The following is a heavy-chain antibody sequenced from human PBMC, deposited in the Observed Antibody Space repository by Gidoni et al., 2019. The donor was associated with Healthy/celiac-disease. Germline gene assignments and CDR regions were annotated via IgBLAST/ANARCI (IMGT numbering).Heavy chain of an antibody. Sequence: EVQLLESGGGLVQPGGSLRLSCAASGFTFSSYAMGWVRQAPGKGLEWVSAISGSGGSTYYADSVKGRFTISRDNSKNTLYLQMNSLRAEDTAVYYCAKARRFGGYYLDYWGQGTLVTVSS. CDR2: ISGSGGST. V-gene: IGHV3-23*01. CDR1: GFTFSSYA. J-gene: IGHJ4*02. D-gene: IGHD3-22*01. CDR3: AKARRFGGYYLDY.